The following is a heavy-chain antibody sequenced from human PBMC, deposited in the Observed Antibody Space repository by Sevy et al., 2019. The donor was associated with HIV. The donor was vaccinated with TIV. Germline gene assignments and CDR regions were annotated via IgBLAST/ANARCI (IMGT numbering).Heavy chain of an antibody. Sequence: GGSLRLSCAASGFTFSNYVMHWVRQAPGKGLEWVAVISYDGSNRYYADSVKGRFTISRDNSKNTLYLQMNSLRGEDTAMYYCVRVTIAAAGPDDYWGQGTLVTV. CDR1: GFTFSNYV. D-gene: IGHD6-13*01. CDR2: ISYDGSNR. CDR3: VRVTIAAAGPDDY. J-gene: IGHJ4*02. V-gene: IGHV3-30-3*01.